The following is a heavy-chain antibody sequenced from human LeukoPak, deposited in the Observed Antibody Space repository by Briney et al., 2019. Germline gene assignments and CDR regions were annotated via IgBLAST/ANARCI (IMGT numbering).Heavy chain of an antibody. J-gene: IGHJ4*02. CDR2: ISGSGGST. CDR1: GFTFSSYA. V-gene: IGHV3-23*01. Sequence: PGGSLRLSCAASGFTFSSYAMSWVRQAPGKGLEWVSAISGSGGSTYYADSVKGRFTISRDNSKNTLYLQMNSLRAEDTAVYYCAKEGYDFWSGYYSTGVDYWGQGTLVTVS. CDR3: AKEGYDFWSGYYSTGVDY. D-gene: IGHD3-3*01.